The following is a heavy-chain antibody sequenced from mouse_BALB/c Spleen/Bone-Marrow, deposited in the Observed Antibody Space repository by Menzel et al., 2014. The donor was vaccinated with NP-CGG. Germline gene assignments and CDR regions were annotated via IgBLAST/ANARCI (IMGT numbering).Heavy chain of an antibody. Sequence: QVQLQHSGTELVRPGASVKLSCKASGYSFTTYWMSWVKQRPGQGLEWIGMIHPSDSETRLNQKFKDKATLTVDKSSSTAYMQLNSPTSEDSAVYYCAREKVYYGISWFAYWGQGTLVTVSA. CDR2: IHPSDSET. CDR3: AREKVYYGISWFAY. J-gene: IGHJ3*01. V-gene: IGHV1-61*01. D-gene: IGHD2-1*01. CDR1: GYSFTTYW.